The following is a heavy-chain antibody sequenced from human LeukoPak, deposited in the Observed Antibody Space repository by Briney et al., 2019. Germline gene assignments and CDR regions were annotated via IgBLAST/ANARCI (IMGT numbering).Heavy chain of an antibody. CDR3: ARDHTVTGDY. V-gene: IGHV3-53*01. Sequence: PGGSLRLSCAASGFTFSSYAMSWVRQAPGKGLEWVSVIYSGGSTYYADSVKGRFTISRDNSKNTLYLQMNSLRAEDTAVYYCARDHTVTGDYWGQGTLVTVSS. CDR2: IYSGGST. J-gene: IGHJ4*02. D-gene: IGHD4-17*01. CDR1: GFTFSSYA.